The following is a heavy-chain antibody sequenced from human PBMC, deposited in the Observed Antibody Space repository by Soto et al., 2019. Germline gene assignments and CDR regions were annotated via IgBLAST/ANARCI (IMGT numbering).Heavy chain of an antibody. CDR1: GFTVSSKY. CDR2: IQSGGPT. D-gene: IGHD2-15*01. Sequence: GSLRLSCAASGFTVSSKYMSWVRQAPGKGLEWVSLIQSGGPTYYADSVKGRFTISRDTSENTLHLQMDSLRAEDTAVYYCARDDVLCDGGRCYGVPLDVCGKGTTVNVSS. V-gene: IGHV3-66*01. J-gene: IGHJ6*04. CDR3: ARDDVLCDGGRCYGVPLDV.